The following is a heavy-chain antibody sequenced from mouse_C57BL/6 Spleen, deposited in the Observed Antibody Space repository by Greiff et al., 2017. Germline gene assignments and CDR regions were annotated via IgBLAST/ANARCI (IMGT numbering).Heavy chain of an antibody. V-gene: IGHV5-9-1*02. J-gene: IGHJ4*01. D-gene: IGHD2-4*01. CDR1: GFTFSSYA. Sequence: EVKLMESGAGLVKPGGSLKLSCAASGFTFSSYAMSWVRQTPEKRLEWVAYISSGGDYIYYADTVKGRFTISRDNARNTLYLQMRSLKSEDTAMYYCTERNYDPYAMDYWGQGTSVTVSS. CDR3: TERNYDPYAMDY. CDR2: ISSGGDYI.